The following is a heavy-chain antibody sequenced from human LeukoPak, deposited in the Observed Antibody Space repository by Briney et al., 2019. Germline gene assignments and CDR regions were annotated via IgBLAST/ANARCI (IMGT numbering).Heavy chain of an antibody. CDR3: ARDWKGDFWSGYYPYYYYYMDV. J-gene: IGHJ6*03. D-gene: IGHD3-3*01. Sequence: SETLSLTCTVSGGSISSYYWSWIRQPAGKGLEWIGRIYTSGSTNYNPSLKSRVTMSVDTSKNQFSLKLSSVTAADTAVYYCARDWKGDFWSGYYPYYYYYMDVWGKGTTVTVSS. CDR1: GGSISSYY. V-gene: IGHV4-4*07. CDR2: IYTSGST.